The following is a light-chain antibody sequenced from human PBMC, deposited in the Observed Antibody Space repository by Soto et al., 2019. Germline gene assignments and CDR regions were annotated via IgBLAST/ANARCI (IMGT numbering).Light chain of an antibody. V-gene: IGKV3-11*01. CDR2: GAS. J-gene: IGKJ5*01. Sequence: EIVLTLSPATLSLSPGERATLSCRASQTISTYLAWYQQKPGQAPRLLIYGASNRATGIPARFSGSGSGTDFTLTISNLEPEDFAVYYCQQRSNWPANFGQGTRLEIK. CDR1: QTISTY. CDR3: QQRSNWPAN.